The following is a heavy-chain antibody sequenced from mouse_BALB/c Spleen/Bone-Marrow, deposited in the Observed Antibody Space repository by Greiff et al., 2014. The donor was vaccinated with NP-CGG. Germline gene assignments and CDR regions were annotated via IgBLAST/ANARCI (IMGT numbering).Heavy chain of an antibody. CDR2: IDPANGNS. V-gene: IGHV14-3*02. CDR3: TRGGNYGWFAY. D-gene: IGHD2-1*01. Sequence: DVQLQESGAELVKPGASVKLSCTASGFNIKDIYMHWVKERPEQGLEWIGRIDPANGNSIYDPKFQDKATITADTSSNTAYLQLSSLTSEDTAVYYCTRGGNYGWFAYWGQGTLVTVSA. CDR1: GFNIKDIY. J-gene: IGHJ3*01.